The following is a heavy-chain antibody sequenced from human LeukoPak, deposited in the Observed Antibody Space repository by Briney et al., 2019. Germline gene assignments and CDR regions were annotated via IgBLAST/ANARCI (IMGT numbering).Heavy chain of an antibody. CDR2: INSDGSST. CDR1: GFTLSNYW. J-gene: IGHJ3*02. CDR3: ARDLTGDAFDI. Sequence: GGSLRLSCAASGFTLSNYWMHWVRQGPGKGLVWVSHINSDGSSTSYADSVKGRFTISRGNAKNTVYLQMNSLRAEDTAVYYCARDLTGDAFDIWGQGTMVTVSS. V-gene: IGHV3-74*01. D-gene: IGHD7-27*01.